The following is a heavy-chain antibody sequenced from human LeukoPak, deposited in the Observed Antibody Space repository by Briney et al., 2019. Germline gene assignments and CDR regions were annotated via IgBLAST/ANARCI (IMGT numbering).Heavy chain of an antibody. CDR1: GFTFSSYD. V-gene: IGHV3-23*01. D-gene: IGHD1-1*01. CDR2: ITTSGGST. Sequence: GGSLRLSCAASGFTFSSYDMSWVRQAPGKGLEWVSSITTSGGSTFYADSVMGRLTISRDNSRNTLYLQMNSLSAEDTAIYYCAKRGNPTVGHHYLDVWGKGTTVTVSS. CDR3: AKRGNPTVGHHYLDV. J-gene: IGHJ6*03.